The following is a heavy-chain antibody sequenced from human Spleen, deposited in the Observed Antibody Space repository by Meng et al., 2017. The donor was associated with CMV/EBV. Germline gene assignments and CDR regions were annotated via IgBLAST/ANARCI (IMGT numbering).Heavy chain of an antibody. Sequence: GESLKISCAASGFTFSNYWMTWVRQALGKGLEWVANINEAGTVKHYVDSVKGRFTMSRDNSKNSVFLQMIGLRTEDTAVYYCAREWWGPEYWGQGTLVTVSS. CDR2: INEAGTVK. D-gene: IGHD2-21*02. J-gene: IGHJ4*02. CDR3: AREWWGPEY. V-gene: IGHV3-7*01. CDR1: GFTFSNYW.